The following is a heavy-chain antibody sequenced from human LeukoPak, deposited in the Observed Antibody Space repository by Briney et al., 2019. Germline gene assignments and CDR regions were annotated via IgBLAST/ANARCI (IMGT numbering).Heavy chain of an antibody. CDR1: GFTFSSYC. D-gene: IGHD1-26*01. Sequence: LPGGSLRLSCAASGFTFSSYCMNWVRQAPGKGLEWVSYISSSSSTIYYADSVKGRFTISRDNAKNSLYLQMNSLRDEDTAVYYCARDPRGIVGATVFDYWGQGALVTVSS. CDR2: ISSSSSTI. J-gene: IGHJ4*02. CDR3: ARDPRGIVGATVFDY. V-gene: IGHV3-48*02.